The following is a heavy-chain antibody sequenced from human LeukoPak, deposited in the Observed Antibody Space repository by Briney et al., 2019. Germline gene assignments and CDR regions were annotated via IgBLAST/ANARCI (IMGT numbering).Heavy chain of an antibody. V-gene: IGHV3-9*01. Sequence: GRSLRLSCAASGFTFDDYAMHWVRQAPGKGLEWVSGIGWNSGSIGYADSVKGRFTISRDNAKNSLYLQMNSLRAEDTALYYCAKAQDPYYYGSGSPGGAFDIWGQGTMVTVSS. J-gene: IGHJ3*02. CDR2: IGWNSGSI. D-gene: IGHD3-10*01. CDR3: AKAQDPYYYGSGSPGGAFDI. CDR1: GFTFDDYA.